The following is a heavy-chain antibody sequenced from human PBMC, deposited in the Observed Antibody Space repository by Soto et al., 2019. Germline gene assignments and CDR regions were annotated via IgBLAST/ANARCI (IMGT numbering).Heavy chain of an antibody. J-gene: IGHJ4*02. V-gene: IGHV1-18*04. CDR3: ATAGNYDSSGRDF. CDR1: GFIFNNYA. CDR2: ISANSGNS. Sequence: QVQLVQSGAEVKKPGASVKVSCKALGFIFNNYAITCVRQAPGQGLEWMGWISANSGNSNYAQKLQGRVTMTTDTSTSTAYRELRSLRSDDTAVYYCATAGNYDSSGRDFWGQGTLVTVSS. D-gene: IGHD3-22*01.